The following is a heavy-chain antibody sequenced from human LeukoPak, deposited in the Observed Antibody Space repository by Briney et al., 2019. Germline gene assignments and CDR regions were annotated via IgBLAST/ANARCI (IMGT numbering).Heavy chain of an antibody. Sequence: GGSLRLSCAASGFASGFTFSDYAVSWVRQAPGKGPEWVASVNGRGTTTYYADSVRGRFTISRDNSKNTVYLQMISLGADDTAVYFCAKAPATGEGYYFYYMDVWGKGTTVTVSS. CDR2: VNGRGTTT. D-gene: IGHD7-27*01. V-gene: IGHV3-23*01. CDR3: AKAPATGEGYYFYYMDV. CDR1: GFTFSDYA. J-gene: IGHJ6*03.